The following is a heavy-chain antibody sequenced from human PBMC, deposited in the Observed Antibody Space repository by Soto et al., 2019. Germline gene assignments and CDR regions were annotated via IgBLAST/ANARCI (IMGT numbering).Heavy chain of an antibody. CDR3: ARSTTFVTPGFDY. D-gene: IGHD3-16*01. J-gene: IGHJ4*02. Sequence: ESGPTLVNPTQTLTLTCTFSGFSLSTTGMRVSWIRQPPGKALEWLARIDYDGDKFYSTFLKTRLTISKDTSKNQVVLTMTNMDPVDTATYYCARSTTFVTPGFDYWGRGTLVTVSS. CDR1: GFSLSTTGMR. CDR2: IDYDGDK. V-gene: IGHV2-70*04.